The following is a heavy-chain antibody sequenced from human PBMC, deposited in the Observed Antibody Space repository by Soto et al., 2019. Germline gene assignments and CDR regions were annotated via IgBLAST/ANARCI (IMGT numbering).Heavy chain of an antibody. CDR3: ARDALRYFDWLHPWFDP. CDR1: GYTFTSYA. CDR2: INAGNGNT. D-gene: IGHD3-9*01. V-gene: IGHV1-3*01. J-gene: IGHJ5*02. Sequence: QVQLVQSGAEVKKPGASVKVSCKASGYTFTSYAMHWVRQAPGQRLEWMGWINAGNGNTKYSQKFQGRVTITRDTSASTAYMELSSLRSEDTAVYYCARDALRYFDWLHPWFDPWGQGTLVTVSS.